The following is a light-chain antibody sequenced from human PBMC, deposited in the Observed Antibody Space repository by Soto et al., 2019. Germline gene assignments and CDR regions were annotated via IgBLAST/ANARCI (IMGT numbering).Light chain of an antibody. CDR2: LNSDGSH. CDR3: QTWGTGIQV. V-gene: IGLV4-69*01. CDR1: SGHSNYP. J-gene: IGLJ2*01. Sequence: QSVLTQSPSASASLGASVKLTCTLTSGHSNYPIAWHQQQPEKGPRFLMKLNSDGSHYKGDAIPDRFSGSSSGSERYLTISSLQSEDEADYYCQTWGTGIQVFGGGTKVTVL.